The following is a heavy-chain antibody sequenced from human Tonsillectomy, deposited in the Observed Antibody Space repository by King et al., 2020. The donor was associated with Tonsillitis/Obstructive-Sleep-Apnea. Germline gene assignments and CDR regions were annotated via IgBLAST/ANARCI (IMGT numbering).Heavy chain of an antibody. CDR1: GYSFTNYW. J-gene: IGHJ3*02. CDR2: IYPGDSDT. D-gene: IGHD1-14*01. CDR3: ARKSHPGGTFDI. V-gene: IGHV5-51*01. Sequence: VQLVESGAEVKKPGESLKFSCKGYGYSFTNYWIAWVRQMPGKGLEWMGIIYPGDSDTRYRPSFQGQVIISVDKSIYTAYLQWSSLKASDSAMYYCARKSHPGGTFDIWGQGTMVTVSS.